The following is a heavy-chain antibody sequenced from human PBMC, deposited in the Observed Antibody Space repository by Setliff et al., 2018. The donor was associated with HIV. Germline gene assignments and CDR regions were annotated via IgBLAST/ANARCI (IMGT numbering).Heavy chain of an antibody. Sequence: GGSLRLSCAVSGFTFNTYTMAWVRQAPGKELEWVSAIDPTSAYTYYADSVKGRFTISRDNSMDTLYLQMNSLRVDDAAVYFCAKAYTGTAFPYYFDFWGQGTQVTVSS. V-gene: IGHV3-23*01. D-gene: IGHD5-12*01. CDR3: AKAYTGTAFPYYFDF. CDR1: GFTFNTYT. J-gene: IGHJ4*02. CDR2: IDPTSAYT.